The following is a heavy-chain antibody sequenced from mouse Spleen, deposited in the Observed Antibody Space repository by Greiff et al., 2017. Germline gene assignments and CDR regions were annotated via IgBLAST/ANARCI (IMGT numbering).Heavy chain of an antibody. CDR3: ARELTGTFAY. Sequence: EVKLMESGGGLVKPGGSLKLSCAASGFTFSDYGMAWVRQAPGKGPEWVAFISNLAYSIYYADTVTGRFTISRENAKNTLYLEMSSLRSEDTAMYYCARELTGTFAYWGQGTLVTVSA. D-gene: IGHD4-1*01. CDR1: GFTFSDYG. CDR2: ISNLAYSI. V-gene: IGHV5-15*02. J-gene: IGHJ3*01.